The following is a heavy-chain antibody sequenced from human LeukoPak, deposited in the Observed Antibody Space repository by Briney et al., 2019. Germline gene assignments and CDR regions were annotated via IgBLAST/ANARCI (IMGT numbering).Heavy chain of an antibody. V-gene: IGHV3-30*04. CDR3: VRGAYSSSWLNFDY. D-gene: IGHD6-13*01. Sequence: GGSLRLSCAASGFTFSSYAMHWVRQAPGKGLEWVALIPYDGSNKYYADSVKGRFTVSRDNTKTTLYLQMNSLRAEDTAVYYCVRGAYSSSWLNFDYWGQGTLVTVSS. CDR2: IPYDGSNK. J-gene: IGHJ4*02. CDR1: GFTFSSYA.